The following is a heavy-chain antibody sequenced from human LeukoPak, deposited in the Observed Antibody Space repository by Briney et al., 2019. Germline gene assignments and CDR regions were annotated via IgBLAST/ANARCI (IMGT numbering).Heavy chain of an antibody. J-gene: IGHJ4*02. D-gene: IGHD3-22*01. CDR1: GGTFSSYA. V-gene: IGHV1-46*01. CDR2: INPSGGST. Sequence: ASVKVSCTASGGTFSSYAISWVRQAPGQGLEWMGIINPSGGSTSYAQKFQGRVTMTRDTSTSTVYMELSSLRSEDTAVYYCARDHAQTYYYDSSGYYSYWGQGTLVTVSS. CDR3: ARDHAQTYYYDSSGYYSY.